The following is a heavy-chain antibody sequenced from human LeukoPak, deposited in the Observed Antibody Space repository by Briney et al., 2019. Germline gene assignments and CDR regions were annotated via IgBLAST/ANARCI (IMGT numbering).Heavy chain of an antibody. D-gene: IGHD4-17*01. J-gene: IGHJ4*02. CDR2: INIDGTST. CDR1: GFTFSNYW. V-gene: IGHV3-74*01. CDR3: ARDSDYGDYFYFDY. Sequence: GGSLRLSCAASGFTFSNYWMHWVRQVPGKGLVCVSRINIDGTSTSYADSVKGRFTISRDNAKNSLYLQMNSLRAEDTAVYYCARDSDYGDYFYFDYWGQGTLVTVSS.